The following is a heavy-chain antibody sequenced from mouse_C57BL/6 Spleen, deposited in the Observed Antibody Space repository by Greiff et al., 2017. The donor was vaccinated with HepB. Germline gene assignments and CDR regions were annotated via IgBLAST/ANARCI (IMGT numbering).Heavy chain of an antibody. D-gene: IGHD2-13*01. CDR3: ARERVDGDYPSYYFDY. V-gene: IGHV1-53*01. Sequence: QVQLQQPGTELVKPGASVKLSCKASGYTFTSYWMHWVKQRPGQGLEWIGNINPSNGGTNYNEKFKSKATLTVDKSSSTAYMQLSSLTSEDSAVYYCARERVDGDYPSYYFDYWGQGTTLTVSS. CDR1: GYTFTSYW. J-gene: IGHJ2*01. CDR2: INPSNGGT.